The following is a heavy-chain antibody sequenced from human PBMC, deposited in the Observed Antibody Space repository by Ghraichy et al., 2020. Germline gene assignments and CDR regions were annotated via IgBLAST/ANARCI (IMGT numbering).Heavy chain of an antibody. J-gene: IGHJ2*01. CDR2: IGGSGVTT. V-gene: IGHV3-23*01. CDR3: AKQSPGYDNSWDWYFDL. Sequence: EGSLRLSCAASGFTFSSYAMSWVRQAPGMGLEWVSGIGGSGVTTYYADSVKGRFTVSRDNSKDTLYLQMDSLRVEDTAIYYCAKQSPGYDNSWDWYFDLWGRGTLVTVSS. D-gene: IGHD4-11*01. CDR1: GFTFSSYA.